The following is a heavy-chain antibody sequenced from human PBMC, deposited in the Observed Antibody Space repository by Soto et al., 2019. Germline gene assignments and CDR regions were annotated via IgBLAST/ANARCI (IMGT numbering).Heavy chain of an antibody. J-gene: IGHJ4*02. D-gene: IGHD3-9*01. V-gene: IGHV4-31*02. Sequence: SETLSLTXTVSGGSISSGGYYWSWIRQHPGKGLEWIGYIYYSGSTYYNPSLKSRVTISVDTSKNQFSLKLSSVTAADTAVYYCARAQAGDWLLSPFDYWGQGTLVTVSS. CDR1: GGSISSGGYY. CDR3: ARAQAGDWLLSPFDY. CDR2: IYYSGST.